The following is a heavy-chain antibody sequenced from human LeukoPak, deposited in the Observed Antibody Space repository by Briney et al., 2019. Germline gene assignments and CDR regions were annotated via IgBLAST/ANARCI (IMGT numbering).Heavy chain of an antibody. V-gene: IGHV1-2*06. Sequence: ASVKVSCKASGYSLTSNYMHWVRQAPGQGLEWMGRINPNSGGTNYAQKFQGRVTMTRDTSISTVYMELSRLRSDDTAVYYCARVGYYESSGYYEYWGQGTLVTVSS. CDR2: INPNSGGT. CDR3: ARVGYYESSGYYEY. CDR1: GYSLTSNY. J-gene: IGHJ4*02. D-gene: IGHD3-22*01.